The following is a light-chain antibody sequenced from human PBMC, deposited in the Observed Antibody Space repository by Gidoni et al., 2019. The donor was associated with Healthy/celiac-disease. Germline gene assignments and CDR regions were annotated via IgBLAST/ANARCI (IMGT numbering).Light chain of an antibody. Sequence: DIPLTQSPSSLSASVGDSVTITCRASQSISSYLNWYQQKPGKAPKLLIYAASSLQSGVPSRFSGSGSGKDVTITISRLQPEDVATYYCQQSYSTPYTFGQXTKLEIK. CDR3: QQSYSTPYT. CDR1: QSISSY. CDR2: AAS. J-gene: IGKJ2*01. V-gene: IGKV1-39*01.